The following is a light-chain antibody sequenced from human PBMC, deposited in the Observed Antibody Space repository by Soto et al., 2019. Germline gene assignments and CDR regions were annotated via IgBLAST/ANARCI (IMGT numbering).Light chain of an antibody. CDR2: GAS. Sequence: EIVLTQSPGTLSLSPGERATLSCRASQSVRSSYLAWYQQKPGQAPRLLIYGASSRATGIPDRFRGSGSGTDITLTITRLEPEDFAVYYCQQYCSSPFTFGPGTKVDIK. V-gene: IGKV3-20*01. CDR3: QQYCSSPFT. J-gene: IGKJ3*01. CDR1: QSVRSSY.